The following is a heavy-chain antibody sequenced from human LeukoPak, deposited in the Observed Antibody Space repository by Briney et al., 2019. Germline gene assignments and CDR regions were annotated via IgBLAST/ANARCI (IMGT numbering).Heavy chain of an antibody. D-gene: IGHD3-16*01. CDR3: ARGFWGEHFDY. CDR1: GFTFSSYA. CDR2: ISGSGGRT. J-gene: IGHJ4*02. Sequence: PGGSLRLSCAASGFTFSSYAMSWVRQAPGKGLEWVSAISGSGGRTNYADSVKGRFTISRDNAKNSLYLQMNSLRAEDTAVYYCARGFWGEHFDYWGQGTLVTVSS. V-gene: IGHV3-23*01.